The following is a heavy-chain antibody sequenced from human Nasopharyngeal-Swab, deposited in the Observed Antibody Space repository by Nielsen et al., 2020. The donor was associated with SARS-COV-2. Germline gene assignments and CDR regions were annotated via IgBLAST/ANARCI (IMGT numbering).Heavy chain of an antibody. V-gene: IGHV3-30*03. CDR1: GFTFSSYG. Sequence: GGSLRLSCAASGFTFSSYGMHWVRQAPGKGLEWVAVISYDGSNKYYADSVKGRFTISRDNSKNTLYLQMNSLRDEDTAVYYCVREFEATGATYLDYWGLGTLVTVSS. CDR3: VREFEATGATYLDY. D-gene: IGHD1-26*01. CDR2: ISYDGSNK. J-gene: IGHJ4*02.